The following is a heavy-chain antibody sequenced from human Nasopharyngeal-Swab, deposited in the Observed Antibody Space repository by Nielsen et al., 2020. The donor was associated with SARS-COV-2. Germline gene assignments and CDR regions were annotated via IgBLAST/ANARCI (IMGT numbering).Heavy chain of an antibody. J-gene: IGHJ4*02. CDR2: ISGSGVTT. Sequence: GESLKISCAASGFTFSSYAMSWVRQAPGKGLEWVSAISGSGVTTYYADSVKGRFTISRDNSKNTLYLQMNSLRAEDTAVYYCAKGPGQFDYWGQGTLVTVS. CDR1: GFTFSSYA. V-gene: IGHV3-23*01. CDR3: AKGPGQFDY.